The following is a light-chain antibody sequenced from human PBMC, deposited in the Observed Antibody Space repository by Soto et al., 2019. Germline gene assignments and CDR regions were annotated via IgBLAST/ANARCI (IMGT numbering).Light chain of an antibody. V-gene: IGLV1-40*01. CDR1: SSNIGAPYD. CDR2: GNT. J-gene: IGLJ2*01. Sequence: QSVLTQPPSVSGAPGQRVTISCTGSSSNIGAPYDVHWYQHLPGTAPKLLIFGNTNRPSGVPDRFSGSKSGTSASLAITGLQAEDEAEYYCQSYDSSLSGSVFGGGTQLTVL. CDR3: QSYDSSLSGSV.